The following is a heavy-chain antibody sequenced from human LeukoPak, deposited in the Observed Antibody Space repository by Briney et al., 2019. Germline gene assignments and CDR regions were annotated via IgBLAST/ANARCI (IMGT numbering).Heavy chain of an antibody. CDR3: AKVGGYCSNTSCSDYFDY. J-gene: IGHJ4*02. CDR2: ISWNSGSI. Sequence: GRSLRLSCAASGFTFDDYAMHWVRQAPGKGLEWVSGISWNSGSIGYADSVKGRFTISRDNAKNSLYLQMNSLRAEDTALYYCAKVGGYCSNTSCSDYFDYWGQGTLVTVSS. V-gene: IGHV3-9*01. D-gene: IGHD2-2*01. CDR1: GFTFDDYA.